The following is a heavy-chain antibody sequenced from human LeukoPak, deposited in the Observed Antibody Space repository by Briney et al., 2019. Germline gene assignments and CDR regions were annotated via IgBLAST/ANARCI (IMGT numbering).Heavy chain of an antibody. CDR2: IYHSGST. J-gene: IGHJ4*02. CDR1: GYSISSGYY. Sequence: SETLSLTCAVSGYSISSGYYWGWIQQPPGKGLEWIGSIYHSGSTYYNPSLKSRVTISVDTSKNQFSLKLSSVTAADTAVYYCASLIPIAARLYDYWGQGTLVTVSS. D-gene: IGHD6-6*01. CDR3: ASLIPIAARLYDY. V-gene: IGHV4-38-2*01.